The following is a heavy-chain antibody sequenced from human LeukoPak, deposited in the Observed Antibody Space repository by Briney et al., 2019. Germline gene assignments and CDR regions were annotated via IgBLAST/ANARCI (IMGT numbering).Heavy chain of an antibody. V-gene: IGHV4-59*01. CDR1: GTSINNYY. Sequence: PSETLSLTCTVSGTSINNYYWHWIRQPPGKGLEWIGYIHYSGSTNYNPSLKSRITMSLDTSKSQISLKLTSVTPADTAVYYCAASGWPSNSFGVWGQGTTVTVSS. CDR2: IHYSGST. J-gene: IGHJ6*02. D-gene: IGHD6-19*01. CDR3: AASGWPSNSFGV.